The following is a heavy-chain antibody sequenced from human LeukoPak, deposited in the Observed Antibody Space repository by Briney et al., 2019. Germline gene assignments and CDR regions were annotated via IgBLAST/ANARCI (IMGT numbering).Heavy chain of an antibody. CDR2: ISSSSSYI. J-gene: IGHJ4*02. CDR1: GFTFSRYS. V-gene: IGHV3-21*01. D-gene: IGHD4-17*01. CDR3: ARGAYDYGDYGGY. Sequence: PGGSLRLSCAASGFTFSRYSMNWVRQAPGKGLEWVSSISSSSSYIYYADSVKGRFTISRDNAKNSLYLQMNSLRAEDTAVYYCARGAYDYGDYGGYWGQGTLVTVSS.